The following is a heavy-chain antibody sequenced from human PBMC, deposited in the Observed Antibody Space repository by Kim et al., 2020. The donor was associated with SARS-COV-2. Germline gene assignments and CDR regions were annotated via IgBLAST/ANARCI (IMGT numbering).Heavy chain of an antibody. D-gene: IGHD2-21*02. J-gene: IGHJ4*02. CDR3: ARTHVVVVTVTPTCFDS. CDR2: INTYNGDT. CDR1: GYTFTSYS. Sequence: ASVKVSCKTSGYTFTSYSITWVRQAPGQGLEWMGWINTYNGDTDYAQQLQDRVTMTTDTSTSTVYMDLRALRSDDTAVYFCARTHVVVVTVTPTCFDSWGQGTLVTVSS. V-gene: IGHV1-18*04.